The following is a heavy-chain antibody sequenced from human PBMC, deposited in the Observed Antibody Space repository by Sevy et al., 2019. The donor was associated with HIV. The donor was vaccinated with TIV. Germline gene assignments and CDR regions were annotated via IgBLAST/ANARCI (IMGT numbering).Heavy chain of an antibody. CDR1: GFRFSDEP. Sequence: GGSLRLSCVASGFRFSDEPMNWVRQAPGKGLEWISNIRRDSSVMSYADTVRGRFTVSRDNARNSRSLQLNSLRDEDTALYYCVRDTQFGFDYWGQGTLVTVSS. D-gene: IGHD3-16*01. CDR3: VRDTQFGFDY. CDR2: IRRDSSVM. V-gene: IGHV3-48*02. J-gene: IGHJ4*02.